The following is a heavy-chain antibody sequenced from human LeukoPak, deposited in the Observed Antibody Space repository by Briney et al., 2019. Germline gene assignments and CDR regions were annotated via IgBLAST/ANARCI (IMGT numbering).Heavy chain of an antibody. J-gene: IGHJ4*02. CDR3: VREAYTIDY. V-gene: IGHV4-31*03. CDR1: RGSISSGGYY. CDR2: IYYSGST. Sequence: SETLSLTCTVSRGSISSGGYYWSWIRQHPGKGLEWIGYIYYSGSTYYILSLKSRVTISVDTSKNQFALKVSSVTAAGTAVYYCVREAYTIDYWGQGTLVTVSS. D-gene: IGHD4-11*01.